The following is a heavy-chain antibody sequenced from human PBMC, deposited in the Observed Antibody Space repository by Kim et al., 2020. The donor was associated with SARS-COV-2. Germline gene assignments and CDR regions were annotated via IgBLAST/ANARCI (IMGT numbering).Heavy chain of an antibody. J-gene: IGHJ6*02. Sequence: GSLRLSCAASGFTFSSYAMHWVRQAPGKGLEWVAVISYDGSNKYYVDSVKGRFTISRDNSKNTLYLQMNSLRAEDTAVYYCARAVAGSYYYGMDVWGQGTTVTVSS. CDR1: GFTFSSYA. CDR3: ARAVAGSYYYGMDV. D-gene: IGHD6-19*01. CDR2: ISYDGSNK. V-gene: IGHV3-30*04.